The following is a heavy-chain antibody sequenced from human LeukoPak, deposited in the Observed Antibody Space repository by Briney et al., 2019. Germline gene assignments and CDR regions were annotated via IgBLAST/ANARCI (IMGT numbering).Heavy chain of an antibody. J-gene: IGHJ6*02. D-gene: IGHD3-16*01. CDR3: ARDRYVSYPMDV. V-gene: IGHV4-31*03. CDR1: GGSISSGGYY. Sequence: PSETLSLTCTVSGGSISSGGYYWSWLRQHPGKGLEWIGYIYYSGSTYYNPSLKSRVSISVDTSKSQFSLKLSSVTAADTAVYYCARDRYVSYPMDVWGQGTTVTVSS. CDR2: IYYSGST.